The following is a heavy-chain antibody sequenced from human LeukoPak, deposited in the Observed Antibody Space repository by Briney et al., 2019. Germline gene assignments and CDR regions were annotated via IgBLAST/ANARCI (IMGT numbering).Heavy chain of an antibody. V-gene: IGHV4-59*08. CDR1: GGSISSYY. J-gene: IGHJ4*02. Sequence: SETLSLTCTVSGGSISSYYWSWIRQPPGKGLEWIGYIYYSGSTNYNPSLKSRVTISVDRPNNRFSLKLSSVTAADTAVYYCARHTSSSWGYWGQGTLVTVSS. CDR2: IYYSGST. CDR3: ARHTSSSWGY. D-gene: IGHD6-13*01.